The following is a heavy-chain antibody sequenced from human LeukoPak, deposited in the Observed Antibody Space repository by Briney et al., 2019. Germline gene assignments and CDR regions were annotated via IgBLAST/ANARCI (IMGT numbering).Heavy chain of an antibody. CDR1: GFTFRSYA. D-gene: IGHD3-22*01. Sequence: GGSLRLSCVVSGFTFRSYAMSWVRQAPGKGLEWVSAISGSGGSTYDADSVKGRFTISRDNSKNTLYLQMNSLRVEDTAVYYCAKTSSGYTSFHIWGQGTMVTVSS. J-gene: IGHJ3*02. CDR2: ISGSGGST. CDR3: AKTSSGYTSFHI. V-gene: IGHV3-23*01.